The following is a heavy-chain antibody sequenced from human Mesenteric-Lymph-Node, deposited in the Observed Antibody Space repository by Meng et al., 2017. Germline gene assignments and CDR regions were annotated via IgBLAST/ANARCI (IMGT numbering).Heavy chain of an antibody. CDR2: MSAYRGDP. D-gene: IGHD2-15*01. J-gene: IGHJ5*02. Sequence: QVRLVQSGAEVRGPGASVKVSCKASGYTFSSYGISWLRQAPGQGLEWMGWMSAYRGDPNYAQRFQDRVIMTTDTTTTTVYMELRSLRSDDTAIYYCASLYCRGGSCFHNWFDPWGQGTLVTVSS. CDR3: ASLYCRGGSCFHNWFDP. V-gene: IGHV1-18*01. CDR1: GYTFSSYG.